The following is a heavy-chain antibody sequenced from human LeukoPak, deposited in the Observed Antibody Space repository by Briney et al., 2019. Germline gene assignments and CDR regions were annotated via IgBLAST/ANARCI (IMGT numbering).Heavy chain of an antibody. J-gene: IGHJ4*02. CDR3: ARNSGDY. V-gene: IGHV4-4*07. CDR1: GASINNYF. Sequence: TSEPLSLTCIVSGASINNYFWTWIRQPAGKGLEWIGRIYSGGSTIYNPSLNSRVTMSLDTSKNQFSLKLISVTAADTAVYYCARNSGDYWGQGTLVTVPP. CDR2: IYSGGST. D-gene: IGHD4-23*01.